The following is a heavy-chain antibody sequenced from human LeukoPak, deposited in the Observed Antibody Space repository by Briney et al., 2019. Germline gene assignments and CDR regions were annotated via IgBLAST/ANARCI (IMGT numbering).Heavy chain of an antibody. Sequence: ASVKVSCTASGYTFTSYYMHWVRQAPGRGLERMGTINPSGGSTTYAQTFQGRVTMTRDTSTSTVYMELSSLRSEDTAVYYCARDRGLESSAWMFDYWGQGTLVTVSS. D-gene: IGHD6-19*01. J-gene: IGHJ4*02. CDR2: INPSGGST. CDR3: ARDRGLESSAWMFDY. V-gene: IGHV1-46*01. CDR1: GYTFTSYY.